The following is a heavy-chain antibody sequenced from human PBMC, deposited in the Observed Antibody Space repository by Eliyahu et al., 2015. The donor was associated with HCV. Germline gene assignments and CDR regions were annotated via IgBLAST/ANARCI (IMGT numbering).Heavy chain of an antibody. CDR3: ARGGRYDWGSYRYSFLDY. D-gene: IGHD3-16*02. J-gene: IGHJ4*02. Sequence: QVQLVQSGAEVQKPGASVKLSCKASGYTFTGYYLPGVRQAPGQGLEWMGWINPNNGDTDYAQKFKGGVTMTRDTSINTAYMELSSLRFDDRAVYYCARGGRYDWGSYRYSFLDYWGQGTLVTVPS. CDR2: INPNNGDT. V-gene: IGHV1-2*02. CDR1: GYTFTGYY.